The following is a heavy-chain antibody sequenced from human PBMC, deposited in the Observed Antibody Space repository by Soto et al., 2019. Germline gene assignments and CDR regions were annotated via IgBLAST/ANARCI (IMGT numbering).Heavy chain of an antibody. D-gene: IGHD6-19*01. J-gene: IGHJ3*02. Sequence: EVQLVESGGGLVKPGGSLRLSCAASGFTFSSYSMNWVRQAPGKGLEWVSSISSSSSYIYYADSVKGRFTISRDNAKNYLYLQMNSLRAEDTAVYYCARDPSSGWYNAFDIWGQGTMVTVSS. CDR1: GFTFSSYS. CDR2: ISSSSSYI. V-gene: IGHV3-21*01. CDR3: ARDPSSGWYNAFDI.